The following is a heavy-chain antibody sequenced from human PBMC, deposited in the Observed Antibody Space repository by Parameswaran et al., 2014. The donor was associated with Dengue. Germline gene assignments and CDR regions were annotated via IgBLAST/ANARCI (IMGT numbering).Heavy chain of an antibody. J-gene: IGHJ4*02. V-gene: IGHV1-69*05. Sequence: WVRQAPGQGLEWMGGIIPIFGTANYAQKFQGRVTITTDESTSTAYMELSSLRSEDTAVYYCARREGGWGRLRYGDFTPFDYWGQGTLVTVSS. D-gene: IGHD4-17*01. CDR2: IIPIFGTA. CDR3: ARREGGWGRLRYGDFTPFDY.